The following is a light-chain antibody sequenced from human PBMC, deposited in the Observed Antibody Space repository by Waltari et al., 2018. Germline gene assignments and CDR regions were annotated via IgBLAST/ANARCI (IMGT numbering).Light chain of an antibody. J-gene: IGLJ3*02. CDR1: SSNIGRNT. CDR3: AAWDDRLTGWV. V-gene: IGLV1-44*01. Sequence: QSVLTPPPSASGTPGQRVTISCSGSSSNIGRNTVNWYQQLPGTAPKVLIYSNNQRPSGVPDRFSGSKSGTSASLAISGLQSEDEADYYCAAWDDRLTGWVFGGGTKLTVL. CDR2: SNN.